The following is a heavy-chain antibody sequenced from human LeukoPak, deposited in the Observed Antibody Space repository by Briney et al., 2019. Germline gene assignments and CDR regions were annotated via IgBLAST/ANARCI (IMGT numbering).Heavy chain of an antibody. V-gene: IGHV3-13*01. CDR2: IGTAGDT. J-gene: IGHJ2*01. CDR3: ARGQDFMVGPPAHWYFDL. D-gene: IGHD4/OR15-4a*01. Sequence: PGGSLRLSCAASGFTFSSYDMHWVRQATGKGLEWVSAIGTAGDTYYPGSVKGRFTISRENAKNSLYLQMNSLRAGDTAVYYCARGQDFMVGPPAHWYFDLWGRGTLVTVSS. CDR1: GFTFSSYD.